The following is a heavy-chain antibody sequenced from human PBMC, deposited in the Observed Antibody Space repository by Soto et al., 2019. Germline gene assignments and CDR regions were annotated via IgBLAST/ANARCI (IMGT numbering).Heavy chain of an antibody. D-gene: IGHD6-19*01. CDR2: INHSGST. V-gene: IGHV4-34*01. CDR3: ARRLGSGWNYYYYYMDF. CDR1: GGCFGGYY. Sequence: SQMISLNCAVDGGCFGGYYWSWIRQPPGKGLEWIGEINHSGSTNYNPSLKSRVTISVDTSKNQFSLKLSSVTAADTAVYYCARRLGSGWNYYYYYMDFWVKGTTVTGSS. J-gene: IGHJ6*03.